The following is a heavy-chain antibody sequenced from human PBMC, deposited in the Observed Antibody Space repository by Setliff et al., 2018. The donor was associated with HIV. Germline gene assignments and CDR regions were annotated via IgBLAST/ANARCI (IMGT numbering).Heavy chain of an antibody. CDR3: ARGHSSSAYDAYDI. J-gene: IGHJ3*02. CDR1: GYSFTNYA. Sequence: ASVKVSCKASGYSFTNYAMHWVRQAPGQRLEWMGWINVGNDNTKYSQRLQDRVTIARDTSAGTAYMELSSLRSEDTAVYYCARGHSSSAYDAYDIWGQGTMVTVSS. V-gene: IGHV1-3*01. D-gene: IGHD6-6*01. CDR2: INVGNDNT.